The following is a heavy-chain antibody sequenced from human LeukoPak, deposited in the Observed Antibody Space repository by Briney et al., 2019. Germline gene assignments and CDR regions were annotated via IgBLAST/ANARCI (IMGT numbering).Heavy chain of an antibody. V-gene: IGHV4-39*01. D-gene: IGHD1-1*01. CDR2: IYYNGKT. CDR1: GDSISSNLFY. Sequence: SETLSLTCTVSGDSISSNLFYWGWIRQPPGKGLEWIASIYYNGKTYYNPSLRSRVTISMDTSKNQFSLKVRSVTAADSAVYCCARPHYPTGADLWGQGTLVTVSS. CDR3: ARPHYPTGADL. J-gene: IGHJ5*02.